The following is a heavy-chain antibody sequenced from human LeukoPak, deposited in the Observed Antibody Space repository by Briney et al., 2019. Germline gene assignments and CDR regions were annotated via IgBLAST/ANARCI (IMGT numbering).Heavy chain of an antibody. V-gene: IGHV3-11*06. CDR2: ISSSSSYT. Sequence: PGGSLRLSCAASGFTFSDYYMSWIRQAPGKGLEWVSYISSSSSYTNYADSVKGRFTISRDNAKNSLYLQMNSLRAEDTAVYYCARDRNSYGYIVDYWGQGTLVTVSS. J-gene: IGHJ4*02. CDR3: ARDRNSYGYIVDY. CDR1: GFTFSDYY. D-gene: IGHD5-18*01.